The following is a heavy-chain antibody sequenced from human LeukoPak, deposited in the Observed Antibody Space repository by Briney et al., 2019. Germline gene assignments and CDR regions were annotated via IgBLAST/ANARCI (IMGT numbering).Heavy chain of an antibody. CDR2: ISGSGVGT. CDR1: GFTFSSYG. Sequence: GRSLRLSCAASGFTFSSYGMSWLRQAPGKGLEWVSAISGSGVGTYYADSVKGRFTISRDNSKNTLYLQMNSLRAEDTAVYYCANRVYSYADPFDYWGQGTLVTVSS. J-gene: IGHJ4*02. D-gene: IGHD5-18*01. V-gene: IGHV3-23*01. CDR3: ANRVYSYADPFDY.